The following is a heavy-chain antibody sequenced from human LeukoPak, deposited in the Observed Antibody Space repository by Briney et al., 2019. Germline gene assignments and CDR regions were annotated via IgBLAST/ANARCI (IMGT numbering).Heavy chain of an antibody. CDR1: GGSFSGYY. Sequence: ASETLSLTCAVYGGSFSGYYWSWIRQPPGKGLEWIGYIYYSGSTNYNPSLKSRVTISVDTSKNQFSLKLSSVTAADTAVYYCARSIGGGFGELGVDYWGQGTLVTVSS. V-gene: IGHV4-59*01. CDR2: IYYSGST. J-gene: IGHJ4*02. CDR3: ARSIGGGFGELGVDY. D-gene: IGHD3-10*01.